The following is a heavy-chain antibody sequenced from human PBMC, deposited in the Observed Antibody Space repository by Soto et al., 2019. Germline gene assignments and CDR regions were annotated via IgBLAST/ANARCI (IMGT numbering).Heavy chain of an antibody. CDR2: IYYSGST. D-gene: IGHD6-19*01. V-gene: IGHV4-31*03. CDR1: GGSISSGGYY. CDR3: ARGSSVAGTGDY. J-gene: IGHJ4*02. Sequence: QVQLQESGPGLVKPSQTLSLTCTVSGGSISSGGYYWRWIRQHPGKGLEWIGYIYYSGSTYYNPSLKSRGTITVDTSKNQFSLKLSSVTAADTAVYYCARGSSVAGTGDYWGQGTLVTVSS.